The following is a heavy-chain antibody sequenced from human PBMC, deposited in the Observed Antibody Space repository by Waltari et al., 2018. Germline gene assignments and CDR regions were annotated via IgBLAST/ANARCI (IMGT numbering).Heavy chain of an antibody. CDR2: INTDSGNP. V-gene: IGHV7-4-1*02. D-gene: IGHD3-22*01. Sequence: QVQLVQSGSELKKPGASVKVSCKASGYTFTTYGINWVRQAPGQGLEWLGWINTDSGNPTYAQGFTGRLVFSLDTSVNTAFLQISSLKADDSAIYYSARDFESRGYDIWGQGTMVTVSS. J-gene: IGHJ3*02. CDR1: GYTFTTYG. CDR3: ARDFESRGYDI.